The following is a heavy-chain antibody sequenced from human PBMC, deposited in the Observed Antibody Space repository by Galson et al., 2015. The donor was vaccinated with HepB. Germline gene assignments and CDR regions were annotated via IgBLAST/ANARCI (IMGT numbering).Heavy chain of an antibody. Sequence: SLRLSCAASGFTFGDSAMSWVRQAPGKGLQWVGFIRSKSYGGTTEYAASVKGRFTISRDDSKSIAYLQMNSLKTEDTAVYYCTRDRGGWFGELLSWFEYWGQGTLVTVSS. V-gene: IGHV3-49*04. CDR3: TRDRGGWFGELLSWFEY. CDR1: GFTFGDSA. D-gene: IGHD3-10*01. CDR2: IRSKSYGGTT. J-gene: IGHJ4*02.